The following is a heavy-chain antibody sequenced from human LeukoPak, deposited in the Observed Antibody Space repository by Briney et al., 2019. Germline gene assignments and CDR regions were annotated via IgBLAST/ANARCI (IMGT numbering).Heavy chain of an antibody. CDR3: ARDKQLVRGFYYYYYYMDV. J-gene: IGHJ6*03. CDR1: GVSFSGYY. CDR2: INHSGST. D-gene: IGHD6-6*01. V-gene: IGHV4-34*01. Sequence: KPSETLSLTCAVYGVSFSGYYWSWIRQPPGKGLEWIGEINHSGSTNYNPSLKSRVTISIDTSKNQFSLKLSSVTAADTAVYYCARDKQLVRGFYYYYYYMDVWGKGTTVTVSS.